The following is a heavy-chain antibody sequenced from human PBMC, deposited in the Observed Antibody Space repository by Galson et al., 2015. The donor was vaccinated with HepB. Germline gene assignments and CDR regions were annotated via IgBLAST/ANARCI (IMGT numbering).Heavy chain of an antibody. V-gene: IGHV4-31*03. CDR1: GGSISSGGYY. J-gene: IGHJ6*02. Sequence: TLSLTCTVSGGSISSGGYYWSWIRQHPGKGLEWIGYIYYSGSTYYNPSLKSRVTISVDTSKNQFSLKLSSVTAADTAVYYCARDSYSGGGMDVWGQGTTVTVSS. CDR3: ARDSYSGGGMDV. D-gene: IGHD5-18*01. CDR2: IYYSGST.